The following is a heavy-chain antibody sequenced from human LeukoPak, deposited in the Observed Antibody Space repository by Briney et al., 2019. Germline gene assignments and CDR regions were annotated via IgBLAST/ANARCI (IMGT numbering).Heavy chain of an antibody. CDR3: ARDVGSSGYYPRLDI. J-gene: IGHJ3*02. CDR1: GFTFSSYG. V-gene: IGHV3-30*02. D-gene: IGHD3-22*01. Sequence: GGSLRLSCAASGFTFSSYGMHWVRQAPGKGLEWVAFIRNDGSNKYYADSVKGRFTISRDNSKNTLYLQMGSLRAEDMAVYYCARDVGSSGYYPRLDIWGQGTMVTVSS. CDR2: IRNDGSNK.